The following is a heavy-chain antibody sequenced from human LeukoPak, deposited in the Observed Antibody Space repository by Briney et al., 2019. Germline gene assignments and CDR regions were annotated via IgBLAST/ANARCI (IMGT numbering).Heavy chain of an antibody. CDR1: GGSISSYY. CDR3: ARDGGYSYGYDY. V-gene: IGHV4-59*01. CDR2: IYYSGST. D-gene: IGHD5-18*01. J-gene: IGHJ4*02. Sequence: SETLSLTCTVSGGSISSYYWSWIRQPPGKGLEWIGYIYYSGSTNYNPSLKSRVTISVDTSKNQFSLKLSSVTAADTAVYYCARDGGYSYGYDYWGQGTLVTVSP.